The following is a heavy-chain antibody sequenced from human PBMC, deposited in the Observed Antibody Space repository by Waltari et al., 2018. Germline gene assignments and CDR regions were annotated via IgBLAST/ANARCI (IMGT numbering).Heavy chain of an antibody. CDR2: ITVGDDT. CDR3: ATPFYNWDDPLHS. J-gene: IGHJ4*02. Sequence: EVQLLESGGDLVQPGGSLRLSCAASGITFSNYAINWVRLAPGMGLEWVSAITVGDDTYYADSVKGRFTISRDTSKDTVHLQMNSLRAEDTAVYYCATPFYNWDDPLHSWGQGTLVTVSS. CDR1: GITFSNYA. D-gene: IGHD1-20*01. V-gene: IGHV3-23*01.